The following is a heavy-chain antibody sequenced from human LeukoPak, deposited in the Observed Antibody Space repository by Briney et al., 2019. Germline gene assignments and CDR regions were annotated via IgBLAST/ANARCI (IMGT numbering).Heavy chain of an antibody. J-gene: IGHJ4*02. D-gene: IGHD6-13*01. CDR1: GFSLSNNY. V-gene: IGHV3-53*01. CDR2: IYSRGGT. Sequence: PGGSLRLSCAVSGFSLSNNYMKWVRQAPGKGLEWVSLIYSRGGTSYADSVKGRFTISRDSSKNTLFLQMNSLRVEDTAVYYCARDPPGIAASGTYYWGQGTLVTVSS. CDR3: ARDPPGIAASGTYY.